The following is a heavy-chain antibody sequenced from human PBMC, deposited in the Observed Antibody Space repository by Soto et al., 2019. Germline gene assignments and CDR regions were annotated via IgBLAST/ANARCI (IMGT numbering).Heavy chain of an antibody. D-gene: IGHD2-21*02. J-gene: IGHJ4*02. CDR3: ARGPVGVVTARN. V-gene: IGHV1-3*01. CDR1: GYTFTSYT. Sequence: ASVKVSCKASGYTFTSYTMHWVRQAPGQRLEWMGWINAGNGNTKYSQKFQGRVTITRDTSASTAYMELSSLRSEDTAVYYCARGPVGVVTARNWGQGTLVTVSS. CDR2: INAGNGNT.